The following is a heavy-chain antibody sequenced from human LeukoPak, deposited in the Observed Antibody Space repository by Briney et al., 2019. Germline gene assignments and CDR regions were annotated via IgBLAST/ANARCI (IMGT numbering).Heavy chain of an antibody. Sequence: GGSLRLSCAASGFTFSDYYMSWIRQAPGKGLEWVSYISSSGSTIYYADSVKGRFTISRDNAKNSLYLQMNSLRAEDTAIYYCARDRNYYDSSGYHRVDYWGQGTLVTVSS. V-gene: IGHV3-11*04. D-gene: IGHD3-22*01. CDR1: GFTFSDYY. CDR2: ISSSGSTI. J-gene: IGHJ4*02. CDR3: ARDRNYYDSSGYHRVDY.